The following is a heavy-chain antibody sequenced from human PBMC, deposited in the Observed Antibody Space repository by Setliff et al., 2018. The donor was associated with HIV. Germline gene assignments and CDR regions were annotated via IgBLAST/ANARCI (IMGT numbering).Heavy chain of an antibody. V-gene: IGHV4-38-2*01. J-gene: IGHJ4*02. CDR2: IYHSGST. D-gene: IGHD5-12*01. CDR3: ARMYSGYDWSPAGARTRYFDY. CDR1: GYSISSGYY. Sequence: SETLSLTCAVSGYSISSGYYWGWIRQPPGKGLEWIGSIYHSGSTYYNPSLKSRVTISVDTSKNQFSLKLSSVTAADTAVYYCARMYSGYDWSPAGARTRYFDYWGQGSLVTVSS.